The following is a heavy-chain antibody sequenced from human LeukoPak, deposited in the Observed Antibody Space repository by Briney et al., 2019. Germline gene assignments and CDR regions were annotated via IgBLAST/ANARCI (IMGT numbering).Heavy chain of an antibody. V-gene: IGHV4-34*01. D-gene: IGHD3-3*01. CDR3: ARGRYDFWSGYSNYFDY. J-gene: IGHJ4*02. CDR2: INHSGSN. Sequence: SETLSLTCAVYGGSFSGYYWSWIRQPPGKGLEWIGEINHSGSNNYNPSLKNRVTISVDTSKKQFFLKLSSVTAADTAVYYCARGRYDFWSGYSNYFDYWGQGTLVTVSS. CDR1: GGSFSGYY.